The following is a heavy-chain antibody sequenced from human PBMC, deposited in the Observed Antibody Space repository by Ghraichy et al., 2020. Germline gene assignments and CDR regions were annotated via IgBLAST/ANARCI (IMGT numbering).Heavy chain of an antibody. CDR2: ISRDSSSYI. CDR3: TRDVVGDVFDV. J-gene: IGHJ3*01. Sequence: GGSLRLSCAASGFTISTYRMNWVRQAPGKGLEWVSSISRDSSSYIYYRDAVKGRITISRDNAKNSLYLQMNSLRAEDTAVYYCTRDVVGDVFDVGGQGTMVTVSS. CDR1: GFTISTYR. V-gene: IGHV3-21*01. D-gene: IGHD3-10*01.